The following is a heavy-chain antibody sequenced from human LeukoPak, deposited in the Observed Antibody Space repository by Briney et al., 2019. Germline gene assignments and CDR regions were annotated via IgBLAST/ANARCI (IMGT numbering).Heavy chain of an antibody. V-gene: IGHV3-30*04. CDR2: ISYGGSNK. D-gene: IGHD3-9*01. J-gene: IGHJ4*02. CDR3: ARDGPLVVRYFGWPPLFGFDY. Sequence: PGGSLRLSCAASGFTFSSYAMHWVRQAPGKGLEWVAVISYGGSNKYYADSVKGRFTISRDNSKNTLYLQMNSLRAEDTAVYYCARDGPLVVRYFGWPPLFGFDYWGQGSLVTVSS. CDR1: GFTFSSYA.